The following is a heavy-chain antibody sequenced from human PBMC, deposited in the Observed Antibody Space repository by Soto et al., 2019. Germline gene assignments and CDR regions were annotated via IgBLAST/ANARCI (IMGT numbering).Heavy chain of an antibody. J-gene: IGHJ6*02. D-gene: IGHD2-15*01. Sequence: SETLSLTCTVSGGSIISDYWSWIRQPPGKGLEWIGYIYYSGSTYYNPSLKSRVTISVDTSKNQFSLKLSSVTAADTAVYYCSSISGGRFYYYGMDVWGQGTTVTVS. CDR2: IYYSGST. CDR3: SSISGGRFYYYGMDV. CDR1: GGSIISDY. V-gene: IGHV4-59*06.